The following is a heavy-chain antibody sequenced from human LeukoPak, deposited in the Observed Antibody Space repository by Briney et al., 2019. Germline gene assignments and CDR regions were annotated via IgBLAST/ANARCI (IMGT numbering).Heavy chain of an antibody. Sequence: GGSLRLSSAASGFTFSSYSMNWVRQAPGRGLEWVSSISSSSSYIYSADSVKGRFTISRDNAKNSLYLQMNSLRAEDTAVYYCARAGAYCSGGSCYSVRSYYYYGMDVWGQGTTATVSS. CDR1: GFTFSSYS. V-gene: IGHV3-21*01. CDR2: ISSSSSYI. J-gene: IGHJ6*02. D-gene: IGHD2-15*01. CDR3: ARAGAYCSGGSCYSVRSYYYYGMDV.